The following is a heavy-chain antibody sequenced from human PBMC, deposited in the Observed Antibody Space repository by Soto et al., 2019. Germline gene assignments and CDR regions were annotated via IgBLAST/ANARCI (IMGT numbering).Heavy chain of an antibody. CDR3: ARARGVVFDFWSGSPENDY. CDR1: GYTFTSYG. Sequence: QVRLVQSGAEVKKPGASVKVSCKASGYTFTSYGISWVRQAPGQGLEWMGWISAYNGNTNYAQKLQGRVTMTTDTSTSTAYMELRSLRSDDTAVYHCARARGVVFDFWSGSPENDYWGQGTLVTVSS. V-gene: IGHV1-18*01. J-gene: IGHJ4*02. CDR2: ISAYNGNT. D-gene: IGHD3-3*01.